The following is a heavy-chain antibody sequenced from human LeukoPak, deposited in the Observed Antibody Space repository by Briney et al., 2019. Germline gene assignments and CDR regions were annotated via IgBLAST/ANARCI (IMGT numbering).Heavy chain of an antibody. V-gene: IGHV1-2*02. CDR2: INPNSGGT. CDR3: ARDNRLATKYYFDY. D-gene: IGHD5-12*01. CDR1: GYTFTGYY. Sequence: ASVKVSCKASGYTFTGYYMHWVRQAPGQGLEWMGWINPNSGGTNYAQKFQGRVTMTRDTSISTAYMELSRLRSDDTAVYYCARDNRLATKYYFDYWGQGTLVTVSS. J-gene: IGHJ4*02.